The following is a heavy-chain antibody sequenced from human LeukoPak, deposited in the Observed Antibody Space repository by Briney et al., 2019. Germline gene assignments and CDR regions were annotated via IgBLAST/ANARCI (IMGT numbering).Heavy chain of an antibody. Sequence: GGSLRLSCAASGFTFSSYSMNWVRQAPGKGLEWVSSISSSSYIYYADSVKGRFTISRDNAKNSLYLQMNSLRAEDTAVYYCARDFIVQVAGTWGQGTLVTVSS. V-gene: IGHV3-21*01. CDR2: ISSSSYI. J-gene: IGHJ5*02. CDR1: GFTFSSYS. D-gene: IGHD6-19*01. CDR3: ARDFIVQVAGT.